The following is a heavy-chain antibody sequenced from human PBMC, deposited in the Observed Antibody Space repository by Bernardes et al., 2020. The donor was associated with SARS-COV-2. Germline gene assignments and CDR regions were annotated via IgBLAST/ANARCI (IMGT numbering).Heavy chain of an antibody. CDR2: IDSTSGAT. CDR3: ASVYTPAWYPEGYGDY. D-gene: IGHD5-12*01. CDR1: GYMFTAHY. Sequence: ASVKVSCKASGYMFTAHYIHWVRQAPGQGLEWMGMIDSTSGATTYAQKFQDRFTMTRDAPASTVYMELSSLKSEDTAFYYCASVYTPAWYPEGYGDYWGQGTLVSVSS. J-gene: IGHJ4*02. V-gene: IGHV1-46*03.